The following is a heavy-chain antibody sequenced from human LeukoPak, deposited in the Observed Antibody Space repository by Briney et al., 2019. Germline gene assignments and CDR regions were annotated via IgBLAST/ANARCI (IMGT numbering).Heavy chain of an antibody. CDR2: ISAYNGNT. Sequence: ASVKVSCKAPGYTSTSYGISWVRQAPGQGLEWMGWISAYNGNTNYAQKLQGRVTMTTDTSTSTAYMELRSLRSDDTAVYYCARDPKRYCSSTSCSYWDYWGQGTLVTVSS. J-gene: IGHJ4*02. D-gene: IGHD2-2*01. CDR1: GYTSTSYG. CDR3: ARDPKRYCSSTSCSYWDY. V-gene: IGHV1-18*01.